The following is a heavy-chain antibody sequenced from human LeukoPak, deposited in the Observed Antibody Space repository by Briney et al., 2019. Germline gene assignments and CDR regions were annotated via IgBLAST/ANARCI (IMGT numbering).Heavy chain of an antibody. CDR3: AREGCGGDCYSNYFDY. D-gene: IGHD2-21*02. Sequence: GGSLRLSCAASGFTVSSNYMSWVRQAPGKGLEWVSVIYSDGRTYYADSVKGRFTISRDKSKNTLYLQMNSLRAEDTAVYYCAREGCGGDCYSNYFDYWGQGTLVTVSS. CDR1: GFTVSSNY. J-gene: IGHJ4*02. V-gene: IGHV3-53*01. CDR2: IYSDGRT.